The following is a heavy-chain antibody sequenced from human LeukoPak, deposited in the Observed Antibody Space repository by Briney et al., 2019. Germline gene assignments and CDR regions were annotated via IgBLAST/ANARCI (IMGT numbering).Heavy chain of an antibody. J-gene: IGHJ4*02. V-gene: IGHV3-7*01. Sequence: GGSLRLSCTASGFTFSTYWMSWVRQAPGKGLEWVANIKQDESEKYYVDSVKGRFTISRDNAKNSLYLQMNSLRAEDTAVYYCATSALAVAGTDEFDYWGQGTLVTVSS. D-gene: IGHD6-19*01. CDR2: IKQDESEK. CDR3: ATSALAVAGTDEFDY. CDR1: GFTFSTYW.